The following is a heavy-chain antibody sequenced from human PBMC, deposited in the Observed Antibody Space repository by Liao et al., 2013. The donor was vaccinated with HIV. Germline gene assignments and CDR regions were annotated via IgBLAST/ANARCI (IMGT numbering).Heavy chain of an antibody. J-gene: IGHJ4*02. CDR1: GGSISSYY. CDR3: ARDLGLYCSSTSCYNMPFDY. Sequence: QVHLQESGPGLVKPSETLSLTCTVSGGSISSYYWSWIRQPAGKGLEWIGRIYTSGSTNYNPSLKSRVTISVDTSKNQFSLKLSSVTAADTAVYYCARDLGLYCSSTSCYNMPFDYWGQGTLVTVSS. CDR2: IYTSGST. V-gene: IGHV4-4*07. D-gene: IGHD2-2*02.